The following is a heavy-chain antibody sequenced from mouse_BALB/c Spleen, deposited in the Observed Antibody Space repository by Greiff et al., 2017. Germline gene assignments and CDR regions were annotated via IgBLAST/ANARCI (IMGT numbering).Heavy chain of an antibody. CDR3: ARGGPGYYDYGEFAH. V-gene: IGHV3-6*02. CDR2: ISYDGSN. D-gene: IGHD2-4*01. CDR1: GYSITSGYY. J-gene: IGHJ3*01. Sequence: DVQLQESGPGLVKPSQSLSLTCSVTGYSITSGYYWNWIRQFPGNKLEWMGYISYDGSNNYNPSLKNRISITRDTSKNQFFLKLNSVTTEDTATYDCARGGPGYYDYGEFAHWGQGTLVTVSA.